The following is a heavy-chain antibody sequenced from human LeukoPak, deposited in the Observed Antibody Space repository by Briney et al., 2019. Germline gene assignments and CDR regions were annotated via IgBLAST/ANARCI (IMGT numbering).Heavy chain of an antibody. CDR2: IEGSGAST. Sequence: GGSLRLSCAACGLTFSTYDMSWVRQGPGKGLEWVSAIEGSGASTYYADTVKGRFTISRDNSKNAVDLEMNSLRAEDTSVYYCASISYSRGSYGGYWGQGTLVSVSS. V-gene: IGHV3-23*01. J-gene: IGHJ4*02. D-gene: IGHD6-19*01. CDR1: GLTFSTYD. CDR3: ASISYSRGSYGGY.